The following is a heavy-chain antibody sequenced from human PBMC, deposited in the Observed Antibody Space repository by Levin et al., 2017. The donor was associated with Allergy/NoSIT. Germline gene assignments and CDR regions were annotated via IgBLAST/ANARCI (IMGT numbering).Heavy chain of an antibody. CDR1: GGSIRNDDHY. CDR2: IRYTGST. V-gene: IGHV4-30-4*01. D-gene: IGHD3-10*01. J-gene: IGHJ6*02. CDR3: ARAGWSYGFDV. Sequence: SETLSLTCSVSGGSIRNDDHYWSWVRQPPGKGLEWIGYIRYTGSTYYSPSLKRRIKISLDTSMSQFSLKMYSVTAADTAVYFCARAGWSYGFDVWGQGTTVTVSS.